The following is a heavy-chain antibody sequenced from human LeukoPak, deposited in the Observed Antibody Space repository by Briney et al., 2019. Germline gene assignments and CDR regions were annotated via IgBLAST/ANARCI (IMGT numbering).Heavy chain of an antibody. CDR2: ISSSSSCI. Sequence: PGGSLRLSCAASGFTFSSYSMNWVRQAPGKGLEWVLSISSSSSCIYYADSVKGRFTISRDNAKNSLYLQMNSLRAEDTAVYYCASLYDSSGYYWRLSAFDIWGQGTMVTVSS. CDR3: ASLYDSSGYYWRLSAFDI. CDR1: GFTFSSYS. J-gene: IGHJ3*02. D-gene: IGHD3-22*01. V-gene: IGHV3-21*01.